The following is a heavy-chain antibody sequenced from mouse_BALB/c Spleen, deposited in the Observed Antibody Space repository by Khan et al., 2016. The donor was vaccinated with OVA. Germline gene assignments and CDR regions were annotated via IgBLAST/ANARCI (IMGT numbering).Heavy chain of an antibody. V-gene: IGHV6-6*02. CDR1: GFTFSNYW. CDR3: ASGWDWYFDV. CDR2: IRLKSNIYAT. J-gene: IGHJ1*01. D-gene: IGHD3-3*01. Sequence: QLEESGGGLVQPGGSMKLSCVASGFTFSNYWMNWVRQSPGQGFEWVAEIRLKSNIYATHYAESVRGRFTISRDDSRSSVYLQMNNLGAEDTGIYYCASGWDWYFDVWGAGTTVTVSS.